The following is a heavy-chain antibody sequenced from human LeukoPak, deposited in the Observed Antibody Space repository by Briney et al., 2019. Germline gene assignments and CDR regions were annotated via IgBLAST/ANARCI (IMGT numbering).Heavy chain of an antibody. D-gene: IGHD2-15*01. CDR1: GGSISSYY. Sequence: SETLSHTCTVSGGSISSYYWSWIRQPPGKGLEWIGYIYYSGSTNYNPSLKSRVTISVDTSKNQFSLKLSSVTAADTAAYYCARAVSVVAATLFDYWGQGTLVTVSS. CDR2: IYYSGST. V-gene: IGHV4-59*01. CDR3: ARAVSVVAATLFDY. J-gene: IGHJ4*02.